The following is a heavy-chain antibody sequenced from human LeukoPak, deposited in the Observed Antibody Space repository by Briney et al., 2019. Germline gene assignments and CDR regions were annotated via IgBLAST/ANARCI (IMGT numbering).Heavy chain of an antibody. D-gene: IGHD3-3*01. J-gene: IGHJ3*02. CDR3: AKCITIIGVVSIRAFDI. Sequence: KPSETLSLTCAVYGGSFSGYYWSWIRQPPGKGLEWIGEINHSGSTNYNPSLKSRVTISVDTSKNQFSLKLSSVTAADTAVYYCAKCITIIGVVSIRAFDIWGQRTMATVSS. V-gene: IGHV4-34*01. CDR1: GGSFSGYY. CDR2: INHSGST.